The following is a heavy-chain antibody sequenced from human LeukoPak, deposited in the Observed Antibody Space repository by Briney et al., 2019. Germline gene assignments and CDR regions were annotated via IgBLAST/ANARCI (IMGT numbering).Heavy chain of an antibody. CDR3: ARGRYSSSSQGSAYFDY. CDR1: GGSFSGYY. CDR2: INHSGST. V-gene: IGHV4-34*01. J-gene: IGHJ4*02. D-gene: IGHD6-6*01. Sequence: SETLSLTCAVYGGSFSGYYWSWIRQPPGKGLEWIGEINHSGSTNYNPSLKSRVTISVDTSKNQFSLKLSSVTAADTAVYYCARGRYSSSSQGSAYFDYWGQGTLVTVSS.